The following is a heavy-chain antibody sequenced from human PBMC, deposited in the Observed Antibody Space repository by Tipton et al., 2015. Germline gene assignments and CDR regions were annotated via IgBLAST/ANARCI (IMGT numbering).Heavy chain of an antibody. CDR2: ISYTDTT. V-gene: IGHV4-61*01. CDR1: GGSVSSGNYY. CDR3: ARVTGEQYLGGDWFDP. D-gene: IGHD7-27*01. J-gene: IGHJ5*02. Sequence: GLVKPSESLSLTCNVSGGSVSSGNYYWSWIRQPPGKALEWIGYISYTDTTHYNPSLKSRVIISVDTSKNQFSLKLSSVTAADTAVYYCARVTGEQYLGGDWFDPWGQGTLVIVSS.